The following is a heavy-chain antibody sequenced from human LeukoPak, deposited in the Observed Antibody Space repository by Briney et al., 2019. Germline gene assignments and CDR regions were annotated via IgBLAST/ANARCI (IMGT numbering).Heavy chain of an antibody. Sequence: GGSLRLSCAASGLTVSSNYMSWVRQAPGKGLEWVSVIYSGDTTNYADSVKGRFTISRDNSKNTLYLQMNSLRAEGTAVYYCAKDRIRFLEWLFDYWGQGTLVTVSS. CDR2: IYSGDTT. CDR1: GLTVSSNY. D-gene: IGHD3-3*01. J-gene: IGHJ4*02. V-gene: IGHV3-53*01. CDR3: AKDRIRFLEWLFDY.